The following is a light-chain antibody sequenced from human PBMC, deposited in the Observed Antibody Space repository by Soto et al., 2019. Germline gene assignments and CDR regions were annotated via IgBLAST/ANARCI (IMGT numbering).Light chain of an antibody. CDR3: QSYDSSLSVV. CDR2: GNS. Sequence: QAVVTQPPSVSGAPGQRVTISCTGSSSNIGAGYDVHWYQQLPGTAPKLLIYGNSNRPSGVPDLFSGSKSGTSASLAITGLQADDEADYYCQSYDSSLSVVFGGGTQLTVL. CDR1: SSNIGAGYD. J-gene: IGLJ2*01. V-gene: IGLV1-40*01.